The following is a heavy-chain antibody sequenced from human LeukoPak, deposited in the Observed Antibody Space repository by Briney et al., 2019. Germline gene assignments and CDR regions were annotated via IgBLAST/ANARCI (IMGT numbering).Heavy chain of an antibody. CDR2: IYYSGST. V-gene: IGHV4-61*08. J-gene: IGHJ4*02. D-gene: IGHD3-22*01. CDR3: AMSRHYYDSSGYHTLGN. Sequence: SETLSLTCTVSGGSISSGGYYWSWIRQHPGKGLEWIGYIYYSGSTNYNPSLKSRVTISVDTSKSQFSLKLSSVTAADTAVYYCAMSRHYYDSSGYHTLGNWGQGTLVTVSS. CDR1: GGSISSGGYY.